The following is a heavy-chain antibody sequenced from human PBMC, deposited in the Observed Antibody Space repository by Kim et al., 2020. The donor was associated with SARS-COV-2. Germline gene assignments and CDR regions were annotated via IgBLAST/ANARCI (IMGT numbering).Heavy chain of an antibody. CDR2: IIPIFGTA. CDR3: TAGGPAASIVATIWGDAFDI. CDR1: GGTFSSYA. Sequence: SVKVSCKASGGTFSSYAISWVRQAPGQGLEWMGGIIPIFGTANYAQKFQGRVTITADESTSTAYMELSSLRSEDTAVYYCTAGGPAASIVATIWGDAFDIWGQGTMVTVSS. V-gene: IGHV1-69*13. D-gene: IGHD5-12*01. J-gene: IGHJ3*02.